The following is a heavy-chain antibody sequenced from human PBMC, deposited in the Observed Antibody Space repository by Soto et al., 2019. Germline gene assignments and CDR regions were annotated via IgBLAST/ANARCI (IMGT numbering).Heavy chain of an antibody. CDR1: GFTFNRFE. Sequence: EVQLVESGGGLIHPGGSLRLSCTASGFTFNRFEMNWVRQAPGRGLEWVSYISSRSTSIYYADSVKGRFTISSDNAKNSLYLQLNSLRAEDTATYYCASGPGYFATDEEVDSFDIWGRGTLITVS. CDR3: ASGPGYFATDEEVDSFDI. CDR2: ISSRSTSI. J-gene: IGHJ3*02. V-gene: IGHV3-48*03. D-gene: IGHD2-15*01.